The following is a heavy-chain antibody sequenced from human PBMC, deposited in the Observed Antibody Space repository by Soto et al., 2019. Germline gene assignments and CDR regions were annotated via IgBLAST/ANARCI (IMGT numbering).Heavy chain of an antibody. CDR3: ARLGPWVTMVRGVQRAFDI. V-gene: IGHV4-34*01. Sequence: SETLSLTCAVYGGSFSGYYWSWIRQPPGKGLEWIGEINHSGSTNYNPSLKSRVTISVDTSKNQFSLKLSSVTAADTAVYYCARLGPWVTMVRGVQRAFDIWGQGTMVT. CDR1: GGSFSGYY. J-gene: IGHJ3*02. D-gene: IGHD3-10*01. CDR2: INHSGST.